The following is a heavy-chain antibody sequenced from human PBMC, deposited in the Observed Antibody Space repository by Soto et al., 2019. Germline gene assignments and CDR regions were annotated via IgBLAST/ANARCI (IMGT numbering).Heavy chain of an antibody. CDR3: ARDQDGYYIAPFGY. CDR2: IYYSGST. J-gene: IGHJ4*02. Sequence: QVQLQESGPGLVKPSQTLSLTCTVSGGSISSGGYYWSWIRQHPGKGLEWIGYIYYSGSTYYNPSLKSRVTISVDTSKNQFSLKLSSVTAADTAVYYCARDQDGYYIAPFGYWGQGTLVTVSS. CDR1: GGSISSGGYY. D-gene: IGHD3-22*01. V-gene: IGHV4-31*03.